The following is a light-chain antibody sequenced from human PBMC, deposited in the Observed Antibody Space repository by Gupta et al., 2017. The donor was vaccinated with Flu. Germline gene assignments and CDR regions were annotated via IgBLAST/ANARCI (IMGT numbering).Light chain of an antibody. Sequence: DIPMTQSPSTLSASVGDRVTITCRASQSISSWLAWYQQKPGKAPKLLIYKASSLESGVPSRFSGSGSGTEFTLTISSLQPDDVATYYCQQYNSYSLTFGQGTKVEIK. J-gene: IGKJ1*01. CDR3: QQYNSYSLT. CDR1: QSISSW. V-gene: IGKV1-5*03. CDR2: KAS.